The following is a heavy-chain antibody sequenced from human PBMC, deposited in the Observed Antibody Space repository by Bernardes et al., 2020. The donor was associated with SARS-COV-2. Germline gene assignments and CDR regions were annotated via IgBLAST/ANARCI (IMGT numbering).Heavy chain of an antibody. Sequence: GGSLKISCKGSGYSFTSYWIGWVRQMPGKGLEWMGIIYPGDSDTRYSPSFQGQVTISADKSISTAYLQWSSLKASDTAMYYCARLVSSSWYYYYGMDVWGQGTTVTVSS. J-gene: IGHJ6*02. CDR1: GYSFTSYW. V-gene: IGHV5-51*01. D-gene: IGHD6-13*01. CDR2: IYPGDSDT. CDR3: ARLVSSSWYYYYGMDV.